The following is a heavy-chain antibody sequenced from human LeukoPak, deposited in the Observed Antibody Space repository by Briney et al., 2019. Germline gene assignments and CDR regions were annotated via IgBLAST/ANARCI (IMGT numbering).Heavy chain of an antibody. V-gene: IGHV3-74*01. CDR3: ARDLGSGTPLDC. CDR2: IRSDGTST. CDR1: GFSFSSYW. Sequence: GGSLRLSCEASGFSFSSYWMHWVRQAPGEGPVWVSLIRSDGTSTSYADSVKGRFTISRDNAKNTLYLQMNSLRAEDTAVYYCARDLGSGTPLDCRGQGTLVTVSS. J-gene: IGHJ4*02. D-gene: IGHD1-7*01.